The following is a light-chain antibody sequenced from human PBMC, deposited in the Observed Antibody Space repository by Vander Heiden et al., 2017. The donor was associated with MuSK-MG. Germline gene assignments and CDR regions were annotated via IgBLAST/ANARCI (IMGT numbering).Light chain of an antibody. CDR2: AAS. CDR1: QGINSY. J-gene: IGKJ4*02. CDR3: QQLNTYPPS. Sequence: DIQLTQSPSFLSASVTDRVTITCRASQGINSYLAWYQQKPGEAPKLLIYAASTVQSGVPSRFSGSGSGTEFTLTISSLEPEDSATYYCQQLNTYPPSFGGGTKVXIK. V-gene: IGKV1-9*01.